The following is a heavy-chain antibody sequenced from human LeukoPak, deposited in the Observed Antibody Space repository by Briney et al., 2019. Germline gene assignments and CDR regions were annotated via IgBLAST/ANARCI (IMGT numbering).Heavy chain of an antibody. V-gene: IGHV4-59*01. D-gene: IGHD2-15*01. J-gene: IGHJ4*02. CDR2: IYYSGST. CDR1: GGSISSYY. Sequence: SETLSLTCTVSGGSISSYYWSWIRQPPGKGLEWIGYIYYSGSTNYNPSLKSRVTISVDTSKNQFSLKLSSVTAADTAVYYCAREVVVGGYYFDYWGQGTLVTVSS. CDR3: AREVVVGGYYFDY.